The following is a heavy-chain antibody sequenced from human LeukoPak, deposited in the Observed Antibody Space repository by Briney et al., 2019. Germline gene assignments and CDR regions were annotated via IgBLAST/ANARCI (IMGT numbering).Heavy chain of an antibody. CDR2: IYYSGST. J-gene: IGHJ4*02. Sequence: SETLSLTCTVSGGSISSSSYYWGWIRQPPGKGLEWIGSIYYSGSTYYNPSLKSRVTISVDTSKNQFSLKLSSVTAADTAVYYCARHMVHYYGSGRLVGPEAGWGQGTLVTISS. D-gene: IGHD3-10*01. CDR3: ARHMVHYYGSGRLVGPEAG. CDR1: GGSISSSSYY. V-gene: IGHV4-39*01.